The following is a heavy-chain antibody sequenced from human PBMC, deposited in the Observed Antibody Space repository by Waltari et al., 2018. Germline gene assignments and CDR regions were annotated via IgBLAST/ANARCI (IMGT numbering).Heavy chain of an antibody. J-gene: IGHJ4*02. CDR2: INPGSGDT. CDR1: GYTFTGYF. CDR3: ARGVGAVAGPYFDY. D-gene: IGHD6-19*01. V-gene: IGHV1-2*02. Sequence: QVQLVQSGAEVKKPGASVKVSCKASGYTFTGYFIHWVRQAPGQGLEWMGGINPGSGDTNYAQNFQGRVTMTTETSISTAYMDLTRLRSDDTAVYYCARGVGAVAGPYFDYWGQGTLITVSS.